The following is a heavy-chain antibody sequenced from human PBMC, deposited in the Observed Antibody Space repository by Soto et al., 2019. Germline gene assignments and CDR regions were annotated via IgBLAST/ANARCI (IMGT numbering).Heavy chain of an antibody. Sequence: QVQLQESGPGLVKPSGTLSLTCAVSGGSISSTNWWTWFRPSPGRGLERIGEIYHSGTTNYSPSLKSRVNIAVDMSTNHLSLTLVSVTAADPAVYYCAFPATADFDYWGKGILVTVSS. J-gene: IGHJ4*02. D-gene: IGHD6-13*01. CDR1: GGSISSTNW. CDR3: AFPATADFDY. CDR2: IYHSGTT. V-gene: IGHV4-4*02.